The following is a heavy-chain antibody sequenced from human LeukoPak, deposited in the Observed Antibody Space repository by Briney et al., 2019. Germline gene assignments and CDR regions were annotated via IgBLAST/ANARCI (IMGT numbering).Heavy chain of an antibody. CDR2: INHSGST. CDR1: GGSFSGYY. Sequence: PSETLSFTCAVYGGSFSGYYWSWIRQPPGKGLEWIGEINHSGSTNYNPSLKSRVTISVDTSKNQFSLKLSSVTAADTAVYYCATGRGSGSYYRGYGMDVWGKGTTVTVSS. CDR3: ATGRGSGSYYRGYGMDV. V-gene: IGHV4-34*01. J-gene: IGHJ6*04. D-gene: IGHD3-10*01.